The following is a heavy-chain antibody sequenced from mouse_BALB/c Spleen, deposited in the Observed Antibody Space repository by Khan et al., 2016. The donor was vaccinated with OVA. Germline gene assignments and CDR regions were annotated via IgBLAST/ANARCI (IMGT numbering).Heavy chain of an antibody. CDR2: IWGDGNT. CDR3: ANFDYGYYAVDC. D-gene: IGHD2-4*01. J-gene: IGHJ4*01. Sequence: VQLVESGPGLVAPPQSLSITCTVSGFSLTSYGVTWVRQPPGKGLEWLGVIWGDGNTNYHSALISRLSISKDNSKSQVFLKLNSLQTDDTATYYCANFDYGYYAVDCWGQGTSVTVSS. CDR1: GFSLTSYG. V-gene: IGHV2-3*01.